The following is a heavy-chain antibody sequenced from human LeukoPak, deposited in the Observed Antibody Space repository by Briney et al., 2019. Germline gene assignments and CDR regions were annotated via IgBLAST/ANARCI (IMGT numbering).Heavy chain of an antibody. CDR1: GGSISSSSYF. Sequence: SETLSLTCTVSGGSISSSSYFWGWIRQPPGKGLEWIGSIYYSGTTYYSPSLKSRVTVSVDTSKNQFSLKLSSVTAADTAVYYCARQYSERYLSWVSWGQGTLVTVSS. D-gene: IGHD1-26*01. CDR2: IYYSGTT. CDR3: ARQYSERYLSWVS. V-gene: IGHV4-39*01. J-gene: IGHJ5*02.